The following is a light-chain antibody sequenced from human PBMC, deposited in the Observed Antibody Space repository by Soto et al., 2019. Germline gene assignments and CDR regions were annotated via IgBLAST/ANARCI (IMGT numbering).Light chain of an antibody. CDR1: SSDIGAYDY. Sequence: QPVMTQPASLSGSPGQSITISCTGTSSDIGAYDYVSWFQQHPGKAPKLMISEVNNRPSGVSNRFSGSKSGNTAYLTISGLEAEDEADYYCSSYTSSSANVVFGSGTKLTVL. CDR3: SSYTSSSANVV. V-gene: IGLV2-14*01. CDR2: EVN. J-gene: IGLJ1*01.